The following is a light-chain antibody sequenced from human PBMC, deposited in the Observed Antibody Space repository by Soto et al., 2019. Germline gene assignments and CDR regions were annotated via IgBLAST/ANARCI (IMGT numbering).Light chain of an antibody. CDR1: SSDVGGYNY. J-gene: IGLJ1*01. CDR2: DVS. CDR3: TSNTSSDTYV. Sequence: QSALTQPAPVSGSPGQSITISCTGTSSDVGGYNYVSWYQQRPGKVPRLMIYDVSNRPSGVSNRFSGSKSGNTASLTISGLQAEDEADYYCTSNTSSDTYVFGTGTKVTVL. V-gene: IGLV2-14*01.